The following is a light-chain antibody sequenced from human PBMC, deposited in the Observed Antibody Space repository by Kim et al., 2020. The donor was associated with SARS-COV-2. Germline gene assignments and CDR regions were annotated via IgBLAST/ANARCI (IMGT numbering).Light chain of an antibody. CDR2: DVS. Sequence: QSVLTQPASVSESPGQSITISCTGSSSDVGGYNYVSWHQQHPGKAPKFMIYDVSKRPSGVSNRFSGSKSGNTASLTISGLQAEDEADYYCGSYTSSNTWVFGGGTQLTVL. J-gene: IGLJ3*02. CDR1: SSDVGGYNY. V-gene: IGLV2-14*01. CDR3: GSYTSSNTWV.